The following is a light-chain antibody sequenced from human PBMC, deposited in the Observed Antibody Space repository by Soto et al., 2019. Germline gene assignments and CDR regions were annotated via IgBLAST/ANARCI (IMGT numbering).Light chain of an antibody. V-gene: IGLV2-8*01. CDR1: STDVGAYNY. CDR3: CLYVGGRTYV. Sequence: QSALAQPPSASGSPGQSVTISCTGTSTDVGAYNYVSRYQQRPGKAPKLMIFEVTKRPSGVPDRFSGSKSGNTASLTISGLQTEDEADYYCCLYVGGRTYVFGTGTKVTVL. CDR2: EVT. J-gene: IGLJ1*01.